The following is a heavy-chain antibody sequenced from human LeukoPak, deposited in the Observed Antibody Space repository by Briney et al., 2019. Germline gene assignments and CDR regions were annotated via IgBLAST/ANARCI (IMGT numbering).Heavy chain of an antibody. D-gene: IGHD3-10*01. CDR1: GGSFSGYY. J-gene: IGHJ4*02. Sequence: SETLSLTCAVYGGSFSGYYWSWIRQPPGKGLEWIGEINHSGSTNYNPSHKSRVTISVDTSKNQFSLKLSSVTAADTAVYYCARGRITMVRGVIPFDYWGQGTLVTVSS. CDR3: ARGRITMVRGVIPFDY. V-gene: IGHV4-34*01. CDR2: INHSGST.